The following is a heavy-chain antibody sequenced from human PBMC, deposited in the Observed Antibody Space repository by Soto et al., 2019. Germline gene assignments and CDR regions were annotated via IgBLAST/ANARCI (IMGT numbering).Heavy chain of an antibody. Sequence: EVQLVESGGGLVQPGGSLRLSCVASGFTLSSYHMDWVRQAPGKGLEWISYIHISSSNIYYAASVKGRFTISRDNAKNSLCLQMDSLRAEDTAVYYCARDGTTGTTTYHYAMDVWGQGTRVTVSS. V-gene: IGHV3-48*03. CDR1: GFTLSSYH. J-gene: IGHJ6*02. CDR2: IHISSSNI. CDR3: ARDGTTGTTTYHYAMDV. D-gene: IGHD1-26*01.